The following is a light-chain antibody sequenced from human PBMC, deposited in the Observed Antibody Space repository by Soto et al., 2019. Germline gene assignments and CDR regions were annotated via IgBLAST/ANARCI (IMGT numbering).Light chain of an antibody. V-gene: IGKV3-20*01. J-gene: IGKJ1*01. CDR1: QSVSSTY. CDR2: GAS. CDR3: QQYGSSPRT. Sequence: EIVLTQSPGTRSLSPGERATLSCRASQSVSSTYLAWYQQKPGQAPRLLIYGASSRATGIPDRFSGSGSGTDFTLTISRLAPEDFAVYYCQQYGSSPRTFGQGTKVEIK.